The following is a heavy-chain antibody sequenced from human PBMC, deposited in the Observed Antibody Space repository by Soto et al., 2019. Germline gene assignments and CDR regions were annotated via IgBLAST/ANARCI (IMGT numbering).Heavy chain of an antibody. J-gene: IGHJ6*02. CDR1: GDSVAXNRAA. Sequence: SQTLSVTGAISGDSVAXNRAAWNWIRQSPSRGLEWLGRTYYRSKWYNDYAVSVKSRITINPDTSKNQFSLQLNSVTPEDTAVYYCARDPDSNYGGYYGMDVWGQGTTVTVSS. D-gene: IGHD4-4*01. V-gene: IGHV6-1*01. CDR3: ARDPDSNYGGYYGMDV. CDR2: TYYRSKWYN.